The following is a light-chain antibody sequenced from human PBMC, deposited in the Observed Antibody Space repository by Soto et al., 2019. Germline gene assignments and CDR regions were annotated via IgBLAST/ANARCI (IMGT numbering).Light chain of an antibody. J-gene: IGLJ1*01. CDR3: ISYTSDDVRYV. Sequence: QSVLTQPPSVSGAPGQRVTISCTGSSANIGAAYNVDWYQQLPGTAPKLLIYGSNNRPSGVPARFSGSKSGNTASLTISGLQSEDEADYYCISYTSDDVRYVFGTGTKVTVL. CDR1: SANIGAAYN. V-gene: IGLV1-40*01. CDR2: GSN.